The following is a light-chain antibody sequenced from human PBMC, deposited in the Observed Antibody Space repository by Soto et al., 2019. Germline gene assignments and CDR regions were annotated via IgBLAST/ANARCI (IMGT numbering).Light chain of an antibody. CDR2: GTS. J-gene: IGKJ1*01. CDR1: QSLSSSY. V-gene: IGKV3-20*01. Sequence: EIVLTQSPGTLSLSPGERATLSCRAIQSLSSSYLAWYQQKPGQAPRLLIYGTSIRATGIPDRFSGSGSGTDFTPTITRLEPEDFAVYYCQRFGTSPPWTFGQGTKVDIK. CDR3: QRFGTSPPWT.